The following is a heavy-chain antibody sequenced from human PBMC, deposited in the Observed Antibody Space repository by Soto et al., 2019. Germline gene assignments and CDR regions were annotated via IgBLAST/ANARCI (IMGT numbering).Heavy chain of an antibody. CDR3: ARDLVNYYDSSGYYIFDY. CDR1: EFTFTDHW. D-gene: IGHD3-22*01. V-gene: IGHV3-21*01. J-gene: IGHJ4*02. CDR2: NSSSTNI. Sequence: GGSLRLSCVASEFTFTDHWMHWVRQVPGEGLEWVSCLNSSSTNINYADSVKGRFTISRDNAKNSLYLQMNSLRAEDTAVYYCARDLVNYYDSSGYYIFDYWGQGTLVTAPQ.